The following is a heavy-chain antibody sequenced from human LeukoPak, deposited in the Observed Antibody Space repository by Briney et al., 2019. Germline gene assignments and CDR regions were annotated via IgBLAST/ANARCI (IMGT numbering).Heavy chain of an antibody. J-gene: IGHJ4*02. CDR1: GFTFSSYA. CDR2: INGSGGST. D-gene: IGHD1-26*01. V-gene: IGHV3-23*01. CDR3: AKDVMNSGSWGDY. Sequence: GGSLRLSCAASGFTFSSYAMSWVRQAPGKGLEWVSAINGSGGSTYYADSVKGRFTISRDNSKNTLYLQMNSLRAEDTAVYYCAKDVMNSGSWGDYWGQGTLVTVSS.